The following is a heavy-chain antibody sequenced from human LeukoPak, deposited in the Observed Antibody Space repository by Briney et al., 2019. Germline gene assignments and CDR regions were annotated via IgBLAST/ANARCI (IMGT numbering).Heavy chain of an antibody. J-gene: IGHJ6*03. Sequence: SETLSLTCTVSGGSISSYYWSWIRQPPGKGLECIYHNGSTNYNPSLKSRVTISVDTSKNQFSLKLSSVTAADTAVYYCAGTYYGFWSGYYLHNYYYYIDVWGKGTTVTVSS. CDR1: GGSISSYY. D-gene: IGHD3-3*01. CDR2: IYHNGST. CDR3: AGTYYGFWSGYYLHNYYYYIDV. V-gene: IGHV4-59*01.